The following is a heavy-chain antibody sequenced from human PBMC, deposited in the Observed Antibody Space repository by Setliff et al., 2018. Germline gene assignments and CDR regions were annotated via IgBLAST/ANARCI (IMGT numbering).Heavy chain of an antibody. CDR3: VRQEEETSMVMYYFTS. CDR1: GGSIRNYY. D-gene: IGHD5-18*01. Sequence: PSETLSLTCTVSGGSIRNYYWSWIRQPPGKWLEWVGNIGHTGSINYNQSLKRRLTISRDTSKNQVSLKLNSVTATDTAGYYFVRQEEETSMVMYYFTSWGPGTLVTFSS. V-gene: IGHV4-59*08. CDR2: IGHTGSI. J-gene: IGHJ4*02.